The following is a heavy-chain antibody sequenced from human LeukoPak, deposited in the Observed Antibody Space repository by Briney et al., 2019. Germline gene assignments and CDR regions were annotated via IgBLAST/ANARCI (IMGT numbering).Heavy chain of an antibody. CDR1: GGSISSYY. CDR2: IYYSGST. CDR3: ARHPLWSGDNDNWFDP. Sequence: SETLSLTCTVSGGSISSYYWSWIRQPPGKGLEWIGYIYYSGSTNYNPSLKSRVTISVDTSKNQFSLKLSSVTAAGTAVYYCARHPLWSGDNDNWFDPWGQGTLVTVSS. V-gene: IGHV4-59*08. D-gene: IGHD3-10*01. J-gene: IGHJ5*02.